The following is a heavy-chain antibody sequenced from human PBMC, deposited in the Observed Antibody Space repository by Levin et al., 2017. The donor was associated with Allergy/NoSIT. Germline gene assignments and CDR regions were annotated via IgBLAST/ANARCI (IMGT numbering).Heavy chain of an antibody. V-gene: IGHV1-18*01. CDR2: ISAYNGNT. Sequence: ASVKVSCKASGYTFTSYGISWVRQAPGQGLEWMGWISAYNGNTNYAQKLQGRVTMTTDTSTSTAYMELRSLRSDDTAVYYCARGSPYYDFWSGYYTYYYYYGMDVWGQGTTVTVSS. J-gene: IGHJ6*02. D-gene: IGHD3-3*01. CDR1: GYTFTSYG. CDR3: ARGSPYYDFWSGYYTYYYYYGMDV.